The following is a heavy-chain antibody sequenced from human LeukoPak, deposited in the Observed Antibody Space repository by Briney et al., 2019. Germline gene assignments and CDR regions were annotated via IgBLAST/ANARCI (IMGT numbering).Heavy chain of an antibody. J-gene: IGHJ4*02. Sequence: ASVKVSCKASGYTFTGYYMHWVRQAPGQGLEWMGWINPSSGGTNYAQKFQGRVTMTRDTSISTAYMELSRLRSDDTAVYYCARGPSELSFDYWGQGTLVTVSS. CDR3: ARGPSELSFDY. CDR1: GYTFTGYY. V-gene: IGHV1-2*02. D-gene: IGHD3-16*02. CDR2: INPSSGGT.